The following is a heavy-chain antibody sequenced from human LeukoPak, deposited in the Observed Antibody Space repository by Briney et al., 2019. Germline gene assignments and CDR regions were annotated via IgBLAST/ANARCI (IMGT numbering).Heavy chain of an antibody. V-gene: IGHV3-30-3*01. CDR1: GFTFSSYA. Sequence: PGGSLRLSCAASGFTFSSYAMHWVRQAPGKGLEWVAVMSYDGSNKYYADSVKGRFTISRDNSKNTLYLQMTSLRAEDTALYYCARDTDGSADYWAQGTLVTVSS. CDR3: ARDTDGSADY. J-gene: IGHJ4*02. CDR2: MSYDGSNK. D-gene: IGHD3-10*01.